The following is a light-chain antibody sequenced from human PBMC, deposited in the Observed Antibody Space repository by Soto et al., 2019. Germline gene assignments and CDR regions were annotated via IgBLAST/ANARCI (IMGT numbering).Light chain of an antibody. Sequence: QSVLTQPPSASGTPGQRVTISCSGSSSNIGSNNINWYQQLPGTAPKLLIYSNNQRPSGVPDRFSGSKSGTSASLAISGLQSEDEADYYCRVWDDSLTGYVFGTGTKVTVL. CDR1: SSNIGSNN. CDR3: RVWDDSLTGYV. V-gene: IGLV1-44*01. CDR2: SNN. J-gene: IGLJ1*01.